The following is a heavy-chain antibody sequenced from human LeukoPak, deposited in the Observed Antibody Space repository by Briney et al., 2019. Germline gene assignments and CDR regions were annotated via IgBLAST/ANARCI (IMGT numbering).Heavy chain of an antibody. CDR2: ISSSGSTI. V-gene: IGHV3-48*03. Sequence: PGGSLRLSCAASGFTFSSYEMNWVRQAPGKGLEWVSYISSSGSTIYYADSVKGRFTISRDNAKNSLYLQMNSLRAEDTAVYYCAREGSTVTTLDGLIDYWGQGTLVTVSS. CDR3: AREGSTVTTLDGLIDY. CDR1: GFTFSSYE. J-gene: IGHJ4*02. D-gene: IGHD4-17*01.